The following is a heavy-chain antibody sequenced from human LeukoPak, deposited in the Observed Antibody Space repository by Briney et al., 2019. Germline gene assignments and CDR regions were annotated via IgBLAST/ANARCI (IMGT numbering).Heavy chain of an antibody. CDR2: ISAYNGNT. V-gene: IGHV1-18*01. CDR3: ARDYYYGSGSYYNDYYYYMDV. Sequence: ASVKVSCKASGYTFTSYGISWVRQAPGQGLEWMGWISAYNGNTNYAQKLQGRVTMTTDTSTSTAYMELRSLRSDDTAVYYCARDYYYGSGSYYNDYYYYMDVWGKGTTVTVSS. J-gene: IGHJ6*03. D-gene: IGHD3-10*01. CDR1: GYTFTSYG.